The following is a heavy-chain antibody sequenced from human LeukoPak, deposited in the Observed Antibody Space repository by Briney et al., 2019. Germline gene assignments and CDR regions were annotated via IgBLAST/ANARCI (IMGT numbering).Heavy chain of an antibody. D-gene: IGHD2-2*01. J-gene: IGHJ4*02. CDR1: GGSISNYY. CDR2: IYYSGSA. CDR3: ARTLPAGHFDY. V-gene: IGHV4-59*01. Sequence: PSETLSLTCTVSGGSISNYYWSWIRQPPGKGLEWIGYIYYSGSANYNPSLKSRVTISVDTSKNQFSLKLSSVTAADTAVYYCARTLPAGHFDYWGQGTLVTVSS.